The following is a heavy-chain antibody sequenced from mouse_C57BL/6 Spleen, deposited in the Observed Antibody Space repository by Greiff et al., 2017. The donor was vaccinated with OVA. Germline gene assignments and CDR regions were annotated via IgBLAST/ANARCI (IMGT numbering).Heavy chain of an antibody. Sequence: QVQLQQSGAELMKPGASVKLSCKATGYTFTGYWIEWVKQRPGHGLEWIGEILPGSGSTTYNEKFKGKATFTADTSSNTAYMQLNSQTNEDTAIYYGARPIATVVATRYFDVWGTGTTVTVSS. D-gene: IGHD1-1*01. CDR3: ARPIATVVATRYFDV. CDR2: ILPGSGST. CDR1: GYTFTGYW. J-gene: IGHJ1*03. V-gene: IGHV1-9*01.